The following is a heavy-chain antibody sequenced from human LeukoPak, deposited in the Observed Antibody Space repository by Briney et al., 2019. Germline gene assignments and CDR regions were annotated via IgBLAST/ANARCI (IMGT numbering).Heavy chain of an antibody. V-gene: IGHV5-51*01. CDR1: GYSFTSYW. D-gene: IGHD5-24*01. Sequence: GESLKISCKGSGYSFTSYWIGWVRQMPGKGLECMGIIYPGDSDTRYSPSFQGQVTISADKSISTAYLQWSSLKASDTAIYYCARHGMATTYYYYMDVWGKGTTVTVSS. CDR3: ARHGMATTYYYYMDV. CDR2: IYPGDSDT. J-gene: IGHJ6*03.